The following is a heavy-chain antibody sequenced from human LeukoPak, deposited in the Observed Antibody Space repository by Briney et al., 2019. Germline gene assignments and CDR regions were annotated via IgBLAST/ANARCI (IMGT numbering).Heavy chain of an antibody. Sequence: ASVKVSCKASGYTFTSFYMHWVRQAPGQGLEWMGWISAYNGNTNYAQKLQGRVTMTTDTSTSTAYMELRSLRSDDTPVYYCARDPLPPTTVAPDYWGQGTLVTVSS. CDR1: GYTFTSFY. V-gene: IGHV1-18*04. CDR2: ISAYNGNT. CDR3: ARDPLPPTTVAPDY. D-gene: IGHD4-23*01. J-gene: IGHJ4*02.